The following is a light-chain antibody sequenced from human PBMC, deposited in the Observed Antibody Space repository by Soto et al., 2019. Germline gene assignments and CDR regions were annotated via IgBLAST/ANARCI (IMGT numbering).Light chain of an antibody. CDR3: CSFTSGNPYV. CDR1: SSDVGSNNR. J-gene: IGLJ1*01. V-gene: IGLV2-18*02. CDR2: EVT. Sequence: QSVLTQPPSGSGSPGQSVTISCTGTSSDVGSNNRVSWYQQPPGTVPKVMIYEVTNRPSGVPDRFSGSKSGNTASLTISGLQAEDEADYYCCSFTSGNPYVFGTGTKVTVL.